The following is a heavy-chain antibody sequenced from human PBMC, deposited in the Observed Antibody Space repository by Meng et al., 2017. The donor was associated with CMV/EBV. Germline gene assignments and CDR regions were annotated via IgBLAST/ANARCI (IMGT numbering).Heavy chain of an antibody. V-gene: IGHV3-21*01. Sequence: GESLKISCAASGFTFSSYSMNWVRQAPGKGLEWVSSISSSSSYIYYADSVKGRFTISRDNAKNSLYLQMNSLRAEDTAVYYCARVGGYESFDYWGQGTLVTVSS. CDR1: GFTFSSYS. CDR2: ISSSSSYI. D-gene: IGHD5-12*01. CDR3: ARVGGYESFDY. J-gene: IGHJ4*02.